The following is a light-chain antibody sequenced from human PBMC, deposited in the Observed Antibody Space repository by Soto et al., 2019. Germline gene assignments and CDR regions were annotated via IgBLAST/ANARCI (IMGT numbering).Light chain of an antibody. CDR2: GAS. V-gene: IGKV3-15*01. J-gene: IGKJ2*01. CDR3: QQYNNWPET. Sequence: EIVMTQSPATLSVSPGERATLSCRASQSVSSNLAWYQQKPGQAPRLLIYGASTRATGIPARFSGSGSGTEFTLNISSLQYEDFAVYYCQQYNNWPETFGQGTKLEIK. CDR1: QSVSSN.